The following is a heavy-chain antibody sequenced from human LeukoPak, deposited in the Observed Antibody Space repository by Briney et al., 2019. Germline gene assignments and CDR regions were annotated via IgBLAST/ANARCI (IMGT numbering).Heavy chain of an antibody. CDR2: IYYSGST. CDR3: ARGVYGSGT. Sequence: SETLSLTCTVSGGSISSYYWSWIRQPPGKGLEWIGYIYYSGSTNYNPSLKSRVTISVDTSKNQFSLKLSSVTAADTAVHYCARGVYGSGTWGQGTLVTVSS. V-gene: IGHV4-59*01. J-gene: IGHJ5*02. CDR1: GGSISSYY. D-gene: IGHD3-10*01.